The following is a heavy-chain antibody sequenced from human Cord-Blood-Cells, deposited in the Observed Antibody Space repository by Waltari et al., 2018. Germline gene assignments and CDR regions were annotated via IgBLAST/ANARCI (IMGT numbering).Heavy chain of an antibody. J-gene: IGHJ3*02. CDR2: INHSGST. CDR1: GGSFSGYS. CDR3: ARGVPMVRGVTDAFDI. D-gene: IGHD3-10*01. Sequence: QVQLQQWGAGLLKPSETLSLTCAAYGGSFSGYSWSWIRWPPGKGLEWIGEINHSGSTNSNPSLKSRVTISVDTSKNQFSLKLSSVTAADTAVYYCARGVPMVRGVTDAFDIWGQGTMVTDSS. V-gene: IGHV4-34*01.